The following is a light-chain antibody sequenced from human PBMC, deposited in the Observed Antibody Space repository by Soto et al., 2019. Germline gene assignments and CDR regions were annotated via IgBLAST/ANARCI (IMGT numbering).Light chain of an antibody. Sequence: DIPMTQSPSSLSASIGDRATITCRTSQDISNSLAWYQQKPWKAPKLLIFAASTLQSGVPSRFSGGGSETEFTLTISSLQPEDVATYYCQKYIFAPWTFGQGTKVEI. CDR3: QKYIFAPWT. V-gene: IGKV1-27*01. CDR2: AAS. CDR1: QDISNS. J-gene: IGKJ1*01.